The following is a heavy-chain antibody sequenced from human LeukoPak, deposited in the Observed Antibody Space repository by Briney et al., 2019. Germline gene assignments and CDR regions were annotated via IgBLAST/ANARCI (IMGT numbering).Heavy chain of an antibody. CDR2: IYYSGST. CDR3: ARRRPSVAANYFDY. Sequence: SETLSLTCTVSGGSISSYYWSWIRQPPGKGLEWIGYIYYSGSTNYSPSLKSRVTISVDTSKNQFSLKLSSVTAADTAVYYCARRRPSVAANYFDYWGQGTLVTVSS. V-gene: IGHV4-59*01. D-gene: IGHD6-19*01. J-gene: IGHJ4*02. CDR1: GGSISSYY.